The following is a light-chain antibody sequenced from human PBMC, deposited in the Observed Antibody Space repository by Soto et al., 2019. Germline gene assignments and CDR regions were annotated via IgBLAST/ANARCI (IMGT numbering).Light chain of an antibody. CDR3: LQTTQFPWT. V-gene: IGKV2D-29*01. J-gene: IGKJ1*01. CDR2: EVS. CDR1: QRLLNSGGKTY. Sequence: DIVMTQTPLSLSVTPGQPASISCKSSQRLLNSGGKTYFYWYLQKPGQPPQLLIYEVSNRFSGVPDRVSGSGSGTDFTLNISRVESEDVGFYYCLQTTQFPWTFGQGTKVEIK.